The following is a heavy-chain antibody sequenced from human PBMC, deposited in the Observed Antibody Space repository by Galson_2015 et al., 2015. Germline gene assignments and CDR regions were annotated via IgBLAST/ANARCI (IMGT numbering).Heavy chain of an antibody. V-gene: IGHV3-30*01. J-gene: IGHJ3*01. D-gene: IGHD4-17*01. Sequence: SLRLSCAASGFTFSGYNMHWVRQAPGKGLEWVAVFSHDSSDKYYADSVKGRFTISRDSSKNTLYLQMNSLRPDDTAFYYCTRADRDYGVLRADHDYGVLMMGDDAFHVWGQGTMVTVSS. CDR1: GFTFSGYN. CDR2: FSHDSSDK. CDR3: TRADRDYGVLRADHDYGVLMMGDDAFHV.